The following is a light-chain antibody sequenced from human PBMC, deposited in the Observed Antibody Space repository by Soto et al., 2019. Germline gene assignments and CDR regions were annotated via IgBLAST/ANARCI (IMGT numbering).Light chain of an antibody. CDR1: NSDIGGYNY. CDR3: SSYTSANPLWV. Sequence: QSALTQPASVSGSPGQSITLSCTGTNSDIGGYNYVSWYQQYPGKAPKLIIYEVSNRPSGVSNRFSGSKSGNTASLTISGLQADDEGHYYCSSYTSANPLWVFGGGTKVTVL. V-gene: IGLV2-14*01. J-gene: IGLJ3*02. CDR2: EVS.